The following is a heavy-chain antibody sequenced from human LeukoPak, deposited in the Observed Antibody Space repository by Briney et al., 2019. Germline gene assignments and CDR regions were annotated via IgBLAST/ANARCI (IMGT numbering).Heavy chain of an antibody. V-gene: IGHV3-7*01. CDR2: IKQDGGDK. CDR1: GFTFRDYW. D-gene: IGHD5-18*01. Sequence: GGSLRLSCAASGFTFRDYWMTWVRQAPGKGLKWVADIKQDGGDKNYVDSVKGRFTISRDNAKNSLYLQMDSLRAEDTAVYYCVRAGYTYGTLYFWGQGTLVTVSS. J-gene: IGHJ4*02. CDR3: VRAGYTYGTLYF.